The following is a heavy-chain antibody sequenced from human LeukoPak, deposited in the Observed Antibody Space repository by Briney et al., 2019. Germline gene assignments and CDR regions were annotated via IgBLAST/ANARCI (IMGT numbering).Heavy chain of an antibody. D-gene: IGHD6-13*01. Sequence: GGSLRISCAASGFTFSDYNMNWVRQVPGKGLESVSYMSRSGDIIYYADSVKGRFTISRDNAKNSLYLQMNSLRAEDTAVYYCARDPGSSSWYYYYYYYCMDVWGKGTTVTVSS. CDR2: MSRSGDII. V-gene: IGHV3-48*01. J-gene: IGHJ6*03. CDR1: GFTFSDYN. CDR3: ARDPGSSSWYYYYYYYCMDV.